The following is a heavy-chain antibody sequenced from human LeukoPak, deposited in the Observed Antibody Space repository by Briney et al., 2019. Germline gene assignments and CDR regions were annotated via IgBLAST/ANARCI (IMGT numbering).Heavy chain of an antibody. CDR2: ISSSSYI. D-gene: IGHD3-16*01. Sequence: GGSLRLSCAASGFTFSSYSMNWVRQAPGKGLELVSSISSSSYIYYADSVKGRFTISRDNAKNSLYLQMNSLRAEDTAVYYCARGAKGGAYAFDIWGQGTMVTVSS. CDR3: ARGAKGGAYAFDI. J-gene: IGHJ3*02. V-gene: IGHV3-21*01. CDR1: GFTFSSYS.